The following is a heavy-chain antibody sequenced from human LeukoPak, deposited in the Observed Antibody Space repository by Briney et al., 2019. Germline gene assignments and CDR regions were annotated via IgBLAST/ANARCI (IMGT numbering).Heavy chain of an antibody. Sequence: GGSLRLSCAASGFTVSSNYMSWVRQAPGKGLEWVSVIYSGGSTYYADSVKGRFTISRDNSKSTLYLQMNSLRAEDTAVYYCARAAVAGSFDYWGQGTLVTVSS. J-gene: IGHJ4*02. V-gene: IGHV3-66*01. CDR2: IYSGGST. CDR3: ARAAVAGSFDY. D-gene: IGHD6-19*01. CDR1: GFTVSSNY.